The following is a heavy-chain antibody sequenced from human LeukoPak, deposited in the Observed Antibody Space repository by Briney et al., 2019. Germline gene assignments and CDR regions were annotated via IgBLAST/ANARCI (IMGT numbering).Heavy chain of an antibody. CDR1: GFTFSSYA. J-gene: IGHJ3*02. D-gene: IGHD1-26*01. V-gene: IGHV3-30-3*01. CDR3: ATQPTPVRIVGATKESAFDI. CDR2: ISYDGSNK. Sequence: PGGSLRLSCAASGFTFSSYAMHWVRQAPGKGLEWVAVISYDGSNKYYADSVKGRFTISRDNSKNTLYLQMNSLRAEDTAVYYCATQPTPVRIVGATKESAFDIWGQGTMVTVSS.